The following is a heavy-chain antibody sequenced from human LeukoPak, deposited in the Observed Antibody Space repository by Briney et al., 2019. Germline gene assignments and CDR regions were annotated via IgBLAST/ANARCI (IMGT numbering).Heavy chain of an antibody. CDR3: AKNSDISVYYSEGFDY. V-gene: IGHV3-23*01. CDR1: GFTFSSHA. CDR2: ISGGGSAT. D-gene: IGHD3-22*01. J-gene: IGHJ4*02. Sequence: GGSLRLSCVASGFTFSSHAMSWVRQAPGKGLEWVSAISGGGSATFYAASVKGRFTISRDNSKNTVFLQMNSLRAEDTAVYYCAKNSDISVYYSEGFDYWGQGTLATVSS.